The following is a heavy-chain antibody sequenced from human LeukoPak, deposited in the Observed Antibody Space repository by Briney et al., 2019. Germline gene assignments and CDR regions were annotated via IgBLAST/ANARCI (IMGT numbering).Heavy chain of an antibody. CDR3: ARDRWDIGPFDI. CDR1: GFTFISYW. J-gene: IGHJ3*02. D-gene: IGHD1-26*01. Sequence: PGGSLILSCAATGFTFISYWMSSVRQAPGKGLEWVANIKPDGSEKYYVESVKGRFTISRDNAKNSLYLQMNSLRAEDTAVYYCARDRWDIGPFDIWGQGTMVTVSS. CDR2: IKPDGSEK. V-gene: IGHV3-7*01.